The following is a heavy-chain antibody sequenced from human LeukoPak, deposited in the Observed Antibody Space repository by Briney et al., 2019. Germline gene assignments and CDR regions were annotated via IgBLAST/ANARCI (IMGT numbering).Heavy chain of an antibody. V-gene: IGHV4-61*01. J-gene: IGHJ3*02. CDR1: GGSVSSGSYY. CDR3: ARAPITMVRGVSAFDI. D-gene: IGHD3-10*01. CDR2: IYYSGST. Sequence: PSETLSLTCTVSGGSVSSGSYYWSWIRQPPGKGLEWIGYIYYSGSTNYNPSLKSRVTISVDTSKNQFSLKLSSVTAADTAVYYCARAPITMVRGVSAFDIWGQGTMVTVSS.